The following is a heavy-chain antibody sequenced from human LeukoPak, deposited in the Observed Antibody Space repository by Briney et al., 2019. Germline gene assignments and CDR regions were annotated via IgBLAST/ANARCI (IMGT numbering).Heavy chain of an antibody. Sequence: GGSLRLSCAASGFTFSSYAMHWVRQAPGKGLEWVANIKQDGSEKYYLDSVKGRFTISRDNAKNSLDLQMNSLRAEDTAVYYCAKNTESQVIFRDWGQGTLVTVSS. V-gene: IGHV3-7*01. J-gene: IGHJ4*02. D-gene: IGHD2-15*01. CDR3: AKNTESQVIFRD. CDR1: GFTFSSYA. CDR2: IKQDGSEK.